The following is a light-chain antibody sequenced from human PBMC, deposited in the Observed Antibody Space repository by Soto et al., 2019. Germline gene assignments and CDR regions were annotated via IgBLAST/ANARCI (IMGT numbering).Light chain of an antibody. Sequence: EIVLTQSPDTLSLSPGERATLSCRASQSVGNNFLAWYQQKPGQAPTLLIYDASSRASGLPDRFSGSGSETDFTLTVSRLELEDFAVYFCHQYGTSPQTFGQGTKVAIK. CDR3: HQYGTSPQT. CDR1: QSVGNNF. CDR2: DAS. J-gene: IGKJ1*01. V-gene: IGKV3-20*01.